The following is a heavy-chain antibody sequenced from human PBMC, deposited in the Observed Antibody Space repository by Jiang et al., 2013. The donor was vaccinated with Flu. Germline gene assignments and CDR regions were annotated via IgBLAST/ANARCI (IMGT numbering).Heavy chain of an antibody. D-gene: IGHD3-10*01. Sequence: QLVESGGGVVQPGGSLRLSCAASGFRFSYYAMHWVRQAPGKGLEWVSLIQYDGNFEFYADSVKGRFIVSRDNSNDTLYLEMNSLKTEDTAVYYCVTFGSGTHSGLWGQGTLVTVSS. CDR3: VTFGSGTHSGL. CDR2: IQYDGNFE. V-gene: IGHV3-30*02. CDR1: GFRFSYYA. J-gene: IGHJ4*02.